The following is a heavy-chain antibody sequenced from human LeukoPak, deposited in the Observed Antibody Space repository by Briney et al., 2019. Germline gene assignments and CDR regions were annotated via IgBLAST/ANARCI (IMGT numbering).Heavy chain of an antibody. J-gene: IGHJ4*02. CDR1: DGSISSYY. D-gene: IGHD3-22*01. CDR3: ARDSYYYDSSGYRLFDY. Sequence: SETLSLTCTVSDGSISSYYWSWIRQPAGKGLEWIGEINHSGSTNYNPSLKSRVTISVDTSKNQFSLKLSSVTAADTAVYYCARDSYYYDSSGYRLFDYWGQGTLVTVSS. V-gene: IGHV4-34*01. CDR2: INHSGST.